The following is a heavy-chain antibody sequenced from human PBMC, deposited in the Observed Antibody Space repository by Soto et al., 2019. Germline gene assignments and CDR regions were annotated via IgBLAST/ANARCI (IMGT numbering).Heavy chain of an antibody. V-gene: IGHV3-30*01. J-gene: IGHJ4*02. CDR1: GFTFSTSA. CDR3: VASVFSFDY. CDR2: ISYDGTNE. D-gene: IGHD2-8*01. Sequence: HVQLVESGGGVVQPGRSLRLSCAASGFTFSTSALHWVRQAPGKWLEWVAVISYDGTNEHYEDSVKGRFTVSRDNSRNTLSLPMDSLRPEDTAMYYCVASVFSFDYWGQGSLVTVSS.